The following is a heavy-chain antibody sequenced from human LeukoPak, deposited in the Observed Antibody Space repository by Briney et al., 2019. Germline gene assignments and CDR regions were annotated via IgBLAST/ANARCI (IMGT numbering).Heavy chain of an antibody. Sequence: TGGSLRLSCAASGFTFSSYAMSWVRQAPGKGLEWVSAISGSGGSTYYADSVKGRFTISRDNSKNTLYLQMNSLRAEDTAVYYCAKDSMEVVTPYDAFDTWGQGTMVTVSS. CDR1: GFTFSSYA. CDR3: AKDSMEVVTPYDAFDT. D-gene: IGHD4-23*01. V-gene: IGHV3-23*01. CDR2: ISGSGGST. J-gene: IGHJ3*02.